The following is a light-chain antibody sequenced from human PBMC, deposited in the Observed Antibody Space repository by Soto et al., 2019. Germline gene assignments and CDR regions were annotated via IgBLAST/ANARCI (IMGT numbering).Light chain of an antibody. V-gene: IGKV3-11*01. CDR3: QQRSNWPT. J-gene: IGKJ5*01. CDR1: QSVSSY. Sequence: EIVLTHSPATLSLSPGERATLSCRASQSVSSYLAWYQHKPGQAPRLLIYDASNRATGIPARFSGSGSGTDFTLTISSLEPEDFAVYYCQQRSNWPTFGQGTRLEIK. CDR2: DAS.